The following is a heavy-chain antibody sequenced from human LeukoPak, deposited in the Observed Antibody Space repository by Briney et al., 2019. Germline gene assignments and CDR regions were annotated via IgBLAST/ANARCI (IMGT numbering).Heavy chain of an antibody. CDR1: GFSFKNYG. CDR3: AREMAIAAAGISWFAP. CDR2: IWYDGSNK. Sequence: GGSLRLSCATSGFSFKNYGMHWVRQAPGKGLEWVAVIWYDGSNKYYADSVKGRFTISRDNAKKSLYLQMDSLRADDTAVYYCAREMAIAAAGISWFAPWGQGTPVTVSS. V-gene: IGHV3-33*08. D-gene: IGHD6-25*01. J-gene: IGHJ5*02.